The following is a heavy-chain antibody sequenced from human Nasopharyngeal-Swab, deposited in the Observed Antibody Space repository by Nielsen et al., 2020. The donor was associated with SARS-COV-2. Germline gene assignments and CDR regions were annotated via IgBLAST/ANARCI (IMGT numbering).Heavy chain of an antibody. CDR2: ISPYNGNR. D-gene: IGHD2-2*01. Sequence: ASVKVSCKASGYTFTNYGISWVRQAPGQGLEWMGWISPYNGNRNYAQKLQGRVTMTTDTSTSTAYMELRSLRFDDTAVYYCARGGIYCSSTSYYPFDHWGQGTLVTVSS. V-gene: IGHV1-18*01. CDR3: ARGGIYCSSTSYYPFDH. J-gene: IGHJ4*02. CDR1: GYTFTNYG.